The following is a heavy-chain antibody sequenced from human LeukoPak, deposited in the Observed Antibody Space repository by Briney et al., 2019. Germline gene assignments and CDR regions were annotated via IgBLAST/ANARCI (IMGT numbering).Heavy chain of an antibody. J-gene: IGHJ6*04. V-gene: IGHV3-30*18. CDR1: GFTFSSYG. D-gene: IGHD5-12*01. CDR3: AKDGNSGYDYYYYGMDV. CDR2: ISYDGSNK. Sequence: GGSLRLSCAASGFTFSSYGMHWVRQAPGKGLGWVAVISYDGSNKYYADSVKGRFTISRDNSKNTLYLQMNSLRAEDTAVYYCAKDGNSGYDYYYYGMDVWGKGTTVTVSS.